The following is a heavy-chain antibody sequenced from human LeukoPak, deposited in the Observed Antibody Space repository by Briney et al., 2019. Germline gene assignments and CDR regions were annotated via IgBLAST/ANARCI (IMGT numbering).Heavy chain of an antibody. J-gene: IGHJ4*02. D-gene: IGHD2-2*02. V-gene: IGHV1-24*01. CDR2: FDPEDGET. Sequence: ASVKVSCKVSGYTLPELSMHWVRQAPGKGLEWMGGFDPEDGETIYAQKFQGRVTMTEDTSTDTAYMELSSLRSEDTAVYYCARDRIVVVPAAIPYFDYWGQGTLVTVSS. CDR3: ARDRIVVVPAAIPYFDY. CDR1: GYTLPELS.